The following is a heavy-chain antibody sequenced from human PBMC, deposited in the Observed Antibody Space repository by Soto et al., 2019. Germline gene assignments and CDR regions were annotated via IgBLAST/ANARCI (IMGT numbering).Heavy chain of an antibody. J-gene: IGHJ4*02. CDR1: GYTFTSYY. V-gene: IGHV1-46*03. D-gene: IGHD4-4*01. CDR3: ARRATVTTGGDY. CDR2: INPSGGSA. Sequence: QVQLVQSGAEVKKPGASVKVSCKASGYTFTSYYMHWVRQAPGQGLEWMGIINPSGGSATYAQKFQGRVTMTRDTSTSTVYMELSSLRSEDTAVYYCARRATVTTGGDYGGQGTLVTVSS.